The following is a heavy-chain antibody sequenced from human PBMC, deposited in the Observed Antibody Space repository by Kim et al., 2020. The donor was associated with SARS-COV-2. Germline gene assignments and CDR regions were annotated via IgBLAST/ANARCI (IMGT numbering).Heavy chain of an antibody. CDR3: AKDAGSYSPSDYYGMDV. J-gene: IGHJ6*02. D-gene: IGHD3-10*01. Sequence: VKGRFTLSRDNSTNTLYLPMNSLRAEDTAVYYCAKDAGSYSPSDYYGMDVWGQGTTVTVSS. V-gene: IGHV3-33*06.